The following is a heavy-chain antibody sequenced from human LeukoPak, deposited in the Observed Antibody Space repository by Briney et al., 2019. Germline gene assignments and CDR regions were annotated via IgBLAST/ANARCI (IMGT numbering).Heavy chain of an antibody. V-gene: IGHV1-2*02. D-gene: IGHD2-2*02. Sequence: GASVKVSCKASGYTFTDYYMRWVRQAPGQGLEWMGWINPNSGGAYFARKFQGRVTITTDTSISTPYMEMSSLTSDDTAVYFCARDRGFCSSSKCYTAFCGQGNLATVSS. J-gene: IGHJ1*01. CDR2: INPNSGGA. CDR1: GYTFTDYY. CDR3: ARDRGFCSSSKCYTAF.